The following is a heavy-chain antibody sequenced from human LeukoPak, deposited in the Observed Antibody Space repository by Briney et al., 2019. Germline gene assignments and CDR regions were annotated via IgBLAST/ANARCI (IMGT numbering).Heavy chain of an antibody. CDR2: INHSGST. CDR1: GGSFSGYY. J-gene: IGHJ4*02. D-gene: IGHD6-13*01. Sequence: SETLSLTCAVYGGSFSGYYWSWIRQPPGKGLEWIGGINHSGSTNYNPSLKSRVTISVDTSKNQFSLKLSSVTAADTAVYYCARETSGSSSGVNDYWGQGTLVTVSS. V-gene: IGHV4-34*01. CDR3: ARETSGSSSGVNDY.